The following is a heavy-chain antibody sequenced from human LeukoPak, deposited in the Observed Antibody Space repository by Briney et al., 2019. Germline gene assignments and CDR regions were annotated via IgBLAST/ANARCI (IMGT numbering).Heavy chain of an antibody. J-gene: IGHJ4*02. CDR3: ARVLSSSSGWYSDY. D-gene: IGHD6-19*01. V-gene: IGHV4-59*01. CDR2: IYYSGST. CDR1: GGSISSYY. Sequence: SETLSLTCTVSGGSISSYYWSWIRQPPGRGLEWIGYIYYSGSTNYNPSLKSRVTISVDTSKNQFSLKLSSVTAADTAVYYCARVLSSSSGWYSDYWGQGTLVTVSS.